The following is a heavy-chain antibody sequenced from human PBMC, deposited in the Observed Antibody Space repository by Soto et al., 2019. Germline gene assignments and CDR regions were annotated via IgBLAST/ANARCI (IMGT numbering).Heavy chain of an antibody. V-gene: IGHV3-33*01. CDR3: ARVGFGDYLNCFDY. Sequence: GGVVQPGRSLRLSCAASGFTFSNYGMYWVRQAPGKGLEWVTMIWFDGSKQYYADSVKGRFTISRDNSKNTLYLQMNSLRAEDTAVYYCARVGFGDYLNCFDYWGQGTLVSVSS. D-gene: IGHD4-17*01. CDR2: IWFDGSKQ. J-gene: IGHJ4*02. CDR1: GFTFSNYG.